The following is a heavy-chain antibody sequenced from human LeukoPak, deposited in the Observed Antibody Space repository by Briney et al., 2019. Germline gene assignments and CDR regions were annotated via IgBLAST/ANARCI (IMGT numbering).Heavy chain of an antibody. CDR1: GGSISSTTDY. CDR3: ARQKWLVGYMDV. Sequence: PSETLSFMCNVSGGSISSTTDYWAWIRQPPGKGLEWIGSIYYGGRTFDNPSLKSRVTISIDTSKNQFFLEVTSVTAADTAVYYCARQKWLVGYMDVWDKGTTVTVSS. J-gene: IGHJ6*03. CDR2: IYYGGRT. D-gene: IGHD6-19*01. V-gene: IGHV4-39*01.